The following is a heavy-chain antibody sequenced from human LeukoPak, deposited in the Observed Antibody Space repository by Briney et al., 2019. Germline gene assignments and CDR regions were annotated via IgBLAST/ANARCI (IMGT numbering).Heavy chain of an antibody. Sequence: GGSLRLSCAASGFTFSSYALSWVRQAPGKGLEWVSAISGSGGSTYYADSVKGRFTISRDNSKNTLYLQMNSLRAEDTAVYYCANFPTMNNIDYWGQGTLVTVSS. CDR1: GFTFSSYA. V-gene: IGHV3-23*01. J-gene: IGHJ4*02. D-gene: IGHD1/OR15-1a*01. CDR3: ANFPTMNNIDY. CDR2: ISGSGGST.